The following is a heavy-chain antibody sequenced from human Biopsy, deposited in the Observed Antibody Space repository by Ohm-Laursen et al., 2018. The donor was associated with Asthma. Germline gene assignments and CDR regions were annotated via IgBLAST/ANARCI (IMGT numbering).Heavy chain of an antibody. CDR1: SGSGGYMRSGNYY. CDR2: IYYSGTT. CDR3: VRGSSSWHHGPFHYYFGLDV. D-gene: IGHD6-13*01. V-gene: IGHV4-39*01. J-gene: IGHJ6*02. Sequence: SQTLSLTCSLSSGSGGYMRSGNYYWGWIRQPPGKGLEWIGSIYYSGTTYYNPYLESRVTVSADTSKNQFSLNLPSVTAADTAVYYCVRGSSSWHHGPFHYYFGLDVWGQGTTATVSS.